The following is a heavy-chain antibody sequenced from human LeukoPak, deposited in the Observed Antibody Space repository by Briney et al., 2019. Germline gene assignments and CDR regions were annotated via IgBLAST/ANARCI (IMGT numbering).Heavy chain of an antibody. CDR1: GFVFSNYA. CDR2: ITGDGSTP. Sequence: GGSLRLSCATSGFVFSNYAMNWVRQAPGKGLEYVSAITGDGSTPYYANSVKGRFTISRDNSRNTLYLQMGSLRSEDMAVYYCARVGFSGYDSWGQGTLITVSS. J-gene: IGHJ5*02. D-gene: IGHD5-12*01. CDR3: ARVGFSGYDS. V-gene: IGHV3-64*01.